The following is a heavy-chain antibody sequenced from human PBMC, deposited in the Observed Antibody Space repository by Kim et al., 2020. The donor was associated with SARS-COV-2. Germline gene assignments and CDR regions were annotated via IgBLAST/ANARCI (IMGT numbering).Heavy chain of an antibody. D-gene: IGHD2-2*01. Sequence: PPRKSRVTISVDTSKNQFSLKLSSVTAADTAVYYCARVGCSSTSCYQFDYWGQGTLVTVSS. CDR3: ARVGCSSTSCYQFDY. J-gene: IGHJ4*02. V-gene: IGHV4-59*01.